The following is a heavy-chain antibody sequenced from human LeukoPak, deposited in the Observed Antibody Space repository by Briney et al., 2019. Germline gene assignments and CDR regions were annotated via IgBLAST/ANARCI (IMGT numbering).Heavy chain of an antibody. CDR3: STSRWFGEFHEGGHW. Sequence: GGSLRLSCAASGFTFTDAWMSWVRQAPGKGLEWLGRIKSKTDGGATDYAAPVKGRFTISRDDSKNTLYLQMNSLKTEDTAVYYCSTSRWFGEFHEGGHWWGQGTLVTVSS. CDR1: GFTFTDAW. CDR2: IKSKTDGGAT. J-gene: IGHJ4*02. V-gene: IGHV3-15*01. D-gene: IGHD3-10*01.